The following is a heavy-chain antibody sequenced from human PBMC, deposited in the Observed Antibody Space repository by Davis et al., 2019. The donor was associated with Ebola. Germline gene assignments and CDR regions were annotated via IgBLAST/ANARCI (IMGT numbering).Heavy chain of an antibody. CDR2: ISSSSSYI. V-gene: IGHV3-21*01. CDR3: ASPGYSSGWYFDN. J-gene: IGHJ4*02. Sequence: GESLKISCAASGFTFSSYSMNWVRQAPGKGLEWVSSISSSSSYIYYADSVKGRFTISRDNAKNSLYLQMNSLRAEDTAVYYCASPGYSSGWYFDNWGQGTLVTVSS. CDR1: GFTFSSYS. D-gene: IGHD6-19*01.